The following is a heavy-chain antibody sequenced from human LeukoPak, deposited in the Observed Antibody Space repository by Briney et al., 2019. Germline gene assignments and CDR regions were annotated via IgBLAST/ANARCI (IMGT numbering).Heavy chain of an antibody. CDR1: GGSISSGDYY. CDR2: IYYSGST. CDR3: ARVRATMVRGVMYPSHFDY. V-gene: IGHV4-30-4*01. J-gene: IGHJ4*02. D-gene: IGHD3-10*01. Sequence: SETLSLTCTVSGGSISSGDYYWSWIRQPPGKGLEWIGYIYYSGSTYYNPSLKSRVTISVDTSKNQFSLKLSSVTAADTAVYYCARVRATMVRGVMYPSHFDYWGQGTLVTVSS.